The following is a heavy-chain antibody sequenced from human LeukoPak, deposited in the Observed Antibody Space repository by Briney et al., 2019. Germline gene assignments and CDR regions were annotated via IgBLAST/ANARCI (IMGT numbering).Heavy chain of an antibody. CDR1: GFTFSSYG. CDR3: AKDGQYCSGGSCYTPDYYSDY. Sequence: GGSLRLSCAASGFTFSSYGMHWVRQAPGKGLEWVAVISYDGSNKYYADSVKGRFTISRDNSKNTLYLQMNSLRAEDTAVYYCAKDGQYCSGGSCYTPDYYSDYWGQGTLVTVSS. D-gene: IGHD2-15*01. J-gene: IGHJ4*02. V-gene: IGHV3-30*18. CDR2: ISYDGSNK.